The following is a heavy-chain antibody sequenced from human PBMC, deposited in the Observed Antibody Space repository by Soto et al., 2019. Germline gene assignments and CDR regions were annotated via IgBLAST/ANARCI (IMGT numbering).Heavy chain of an antibody. CDR3: AKDLVLRYFDWLPQYFDY. CDR2: ISGSGGST. Sequence: EVQLLESGGGLVQPVGSLRLSCAASGFTFSSYAMSWVRQAPGKGLEWVSAISGSGGSTYYADSVKGRFTISRDNSKNTLYLQMNSLRAEDTAVYYCAKDLVLRYFDWLPQYFDYWGQGTLVTVSS. CDR1: GFTFSSYA. D-gene: IGHD3-9*01. V-gene: IGHV3-23*01. J-gene: IGHJ4*02.